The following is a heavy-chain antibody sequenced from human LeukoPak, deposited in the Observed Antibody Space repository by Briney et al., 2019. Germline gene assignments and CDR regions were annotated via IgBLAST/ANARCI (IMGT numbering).Heavy chain of an antibody. CDR1: GDSISSGSYY. J-gene: IGHJ4*02. Sequence: SETLSLTCTVSGDSISSGSYYWSWIRQPAGKGLEWIGRIYTSGNTNYNPSLKSRVTISVDTSKNQFSLKLSSVTAADTAVYYCARDGRGYYGSHLFDYWGQGTLVTVSS. V-gene: IGHV4-61*02. CDR3: ARDGRGYYGSHLFDY. D-gene: IGHD3-10*01. CDR2: IYTSGNT.